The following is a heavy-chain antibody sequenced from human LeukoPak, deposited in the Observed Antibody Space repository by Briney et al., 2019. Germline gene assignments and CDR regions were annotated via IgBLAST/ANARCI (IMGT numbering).Heavy chain of an antibody. Sequence: GASVKVSCKASGYTFSSFGISWVRQAPGQGLEWLGWISAYNGDTNFAQNFQGRVTMTTDKSTSTAYMELNSLTSDGTAVYYCARDSNVVVPTASEFDYWGQGTLVTVSS. CDR3: ARDSNVVVPTASEFDY. CDR1: GYTFSSFG. CDR2: ISAYNGDT. J-gene: IGHJ4*02. V-gene: IGHV1-18*01. D-gene: IGHD2-2*01.